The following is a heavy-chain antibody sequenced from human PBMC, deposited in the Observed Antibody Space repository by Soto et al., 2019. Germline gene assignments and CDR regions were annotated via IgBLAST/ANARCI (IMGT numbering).Heavy chain of an antibody. CDR1: GFTFSNFW. CDR3: VRDRDSTSSESYFDH. D-gene: IGHD2-2*01. J-gene: IGHJ4*02. V-gene: IGHV3-74*01. CDR2: LNTDGSST. Sequence: GGSLRLSCAASGFTFSNFWMHWVRQVPGKGLVWVSRLNTDGSSTNYADSVKGRFTISRDNAKNTLYLQMHSLRAEDTAVYYCVRDRDSTSSESYFDHWGQGT.